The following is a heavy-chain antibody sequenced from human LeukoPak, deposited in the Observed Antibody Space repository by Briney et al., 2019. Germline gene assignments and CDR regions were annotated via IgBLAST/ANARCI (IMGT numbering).Heavy chain of an antibody. CDR1: RYSFIGYY. V-gene: IGHV1-2*02. Sequence: ASVKVSCKASRYSFIGYYMHWVRQAPGQGLEWMGWINPNTADTNYAQKFQGRVTMTRDTSISTAYMELSSLRSEDTAVYYCARMIAFGSGSKGDYWGQGTLVTVSS. CDR3: ARMIAFGSGSKGDY. CDR2: INPNTADT. D-gene: IGHD6-19*01. J-gene: IGHJ4*02.